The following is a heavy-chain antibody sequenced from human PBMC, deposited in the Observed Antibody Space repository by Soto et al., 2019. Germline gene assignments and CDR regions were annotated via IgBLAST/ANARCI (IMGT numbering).Heavy chain of an antibody. CDR1: GGSIISGGYP. J-gene: IGHJ5*02. CDR3: ATVPDR. Sequence: SQTLSVPWAVVGGSIISGGYPWRWIRQPPGKGLEWIGYIYHSGSTYYNPSLKSRVTISVDRSKNQFSLKLSSVTAAETAVYYCATVPDRWAQGTLLTASS. V-gene: IGHV4-30-2*01. CDR2: IYHSGST.